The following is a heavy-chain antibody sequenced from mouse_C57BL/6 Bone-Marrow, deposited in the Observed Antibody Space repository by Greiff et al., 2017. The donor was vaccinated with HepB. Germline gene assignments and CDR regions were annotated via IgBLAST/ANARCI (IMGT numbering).Heavy chain of an antibody. CDR1: GYTFTDYY. D-gene: IGHD1-1*01. CDR2: IYPGCGNT. J-gene: IGHJ3*01. V-gene: IGHV1-76*01. CDR3: ARPYYYGSTCRDWFAY. Sequence: VQLQQSGAELVRPGASVKLSCKASGYTFTDYYINWVKQRPGQGLEWIARIYPGCGNTYYNEKFKGKATLTAEKSSSTAYMQLSSLTSEDSAVYFCARPYYYGSTCRDWFAYWGQGTLVTVSA.